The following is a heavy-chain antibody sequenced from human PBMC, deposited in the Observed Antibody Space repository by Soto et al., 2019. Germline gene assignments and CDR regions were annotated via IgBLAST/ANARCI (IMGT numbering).Heavy chain of an antibody. J-gene: IGHJ4*02. CDR1: GFTFSTYS. D-gene: IGHD3-10*01. CDR3: AKDRRGFHGSGNEYYFDY. CDR2: ISSSSDII. Sequence: PGGSLRLSCAASGFTFSTYSMNWVRQAPGKGLEWISYISSSSDIIYYADSVKGRFTISRDNAKNSLSLQMNSLRDEDTTVYYCAKDRRGFHGSGNEYYFDYWGQGTQVTVSS. V-gene: IGHV3-48*02.